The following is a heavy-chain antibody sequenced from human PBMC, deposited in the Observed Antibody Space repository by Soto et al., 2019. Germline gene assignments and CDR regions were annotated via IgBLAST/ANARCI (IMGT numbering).Heavy chain of an antibody. J-gene: IGHJ6*02. CDR2: SYYSGST. CDR1: GGSISSYY. D-gene: IGHD3-22*01. CDR3: ARAVRSSGYHYVSYYYGMDV. Sequence: SETLSLTCSVSGGSISSYYWSWIRQPPGKGLEWIGYSYYSGSTNYNPTLKSRVTISVDTSKNQFSLKLSSVTAADTAVYYCARAVRSSGYHYVSYYYGMDVWGQGTKVTVSS. V-gene: IGHV4-59*01.